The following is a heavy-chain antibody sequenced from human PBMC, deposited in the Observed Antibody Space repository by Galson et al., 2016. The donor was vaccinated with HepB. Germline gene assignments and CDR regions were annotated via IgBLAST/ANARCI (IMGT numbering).Heavy chain of an antibody. CDR3: ARRDHDGLDV. V-gene: IGHV5-51*01. CDR1: GYYFTAYW. Sequence: QSGAEVKKPGESLAISCKVSGYYFTAYWIGWVRQMPGKGLEWMGMIVPGNSDTRYSPSFQGQLTLSVDKSTTTPYLQWSSLKASDTAMYYCARRDHDGLDVWGQGTMVTVSS. D-gene: IGHD1-14*01. J-gene: IGHJ3*01. CDR2: IVPGNSDT.